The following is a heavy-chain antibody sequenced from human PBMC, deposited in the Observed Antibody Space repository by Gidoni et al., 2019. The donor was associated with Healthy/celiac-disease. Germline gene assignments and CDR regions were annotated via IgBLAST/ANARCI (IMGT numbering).Heavy chain of an antibody. CDR2: IIPIFGTA. D-gene: IGHD1-7*01. V-gene: IGHV1-69*06. CDR1: GGTISSYA. Sequence: QVQLVQSGAEVKKPGSSVKVSCKASGGTISSYAISWVRQAPGQGLEWMGGIIPIFGTANYAQKFQGRVTITADKSTSTAYMELSSLRSEDTAVYYCARGTGTTPTRYYYYYYMDVWGKGTTVTVSS. J-gene: IGHJ6*03. CDR3: ARGTGTTPTRYYYYYYMDV.